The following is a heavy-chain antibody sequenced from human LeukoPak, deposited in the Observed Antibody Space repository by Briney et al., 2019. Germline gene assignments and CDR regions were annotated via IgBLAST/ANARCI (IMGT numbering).Heavy chain of an antibody. J-gene: IGHJ6*03. CDR2: SFHSGGT. CDR1: GGSIISGDYY. CDR3: AREYSAFDLHYYFYMDV. V-gene: IGHV4-31*03. Sequence: SQTLSLPCTVSGGSIISGDYYWTWIRQNPGKGLEWIGYSFHSGGTYYNPSLKSRLTISVDTTKNQFSLKLRSVTAADTAVYYCAREYSAFDLHYYFYMDVWGKGTTVTVSS. D-gene: IGHD5-12*01.